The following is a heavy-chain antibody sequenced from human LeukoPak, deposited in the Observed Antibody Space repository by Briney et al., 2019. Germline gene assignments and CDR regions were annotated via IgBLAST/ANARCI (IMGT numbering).Heavy chain of an antibody. V-gene: IGHV3-20*04. Sequence: PGGSLRLSCAASGFNFSNYWMSWVRQAPGKGLEWVSGINWNGGSTGYADSVKGRFTISRDNAKNSLYLQMNSLRAEDTAVYYCAREGQLAFDYWGQGTLVTVSS. J-gene: IGHJ4*02. CDR2: INWNGGST. CDR3: AREGQLAFDY. CDR1: GFNFSNYW. D-gene: IGHD6-13*01.